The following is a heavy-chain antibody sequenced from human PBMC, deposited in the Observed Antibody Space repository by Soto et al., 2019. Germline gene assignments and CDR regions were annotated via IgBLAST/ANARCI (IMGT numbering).Heavy chain of an antibody. V-gene: IGHV7-4-1*01. D-gene: IGHD3-22*01. J-gene: IGHJ3*02. CDR1: GYTFTSYA. CDR3: ARDQGDVWGYYYDSSGYYEDAFDI. CDR2: INTNTGNP. Sequence: ASVKVSCKASGYTFTSYAMNWVRQAPGQGLEWMGWINTNTGNPTYAQGFTGRFVFSLDTSVSTAYLQICSLKAEDTAVYYCARDQGDVWGYYYDSSGYYEDAFDIWG.